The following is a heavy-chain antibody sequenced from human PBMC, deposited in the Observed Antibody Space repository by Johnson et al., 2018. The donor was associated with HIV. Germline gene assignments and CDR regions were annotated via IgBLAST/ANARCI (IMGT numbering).Heavy chain of an antibody. CDR2: ISYDGSNK. CDR1: GFTFSSYA. V-gene: IGHV3-30*04. D-gene: IGHD3-10*01. J-gene: IGHJ3*02. CDR3: ARETWFGELLVSAFNS. Sequence: QVQLVESGGGVVQPGRSLRLSCAASGFTFSSYAMHWVRQAPGKGLEWVAVISYDGSNKYYADSVKGRFTISRDNSKNTLYLQMNSLRAEDTALYYCARETWFGELLVSAFNSWGQGTMVTVSS.